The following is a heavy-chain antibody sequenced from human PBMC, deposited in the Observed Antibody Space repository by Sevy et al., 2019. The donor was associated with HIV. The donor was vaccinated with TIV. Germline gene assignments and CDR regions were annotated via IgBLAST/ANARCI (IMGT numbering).Heavy chain of an antibody. J-gene: IGHJ4*02. CDR1: GGSISSSSYY. CDR3: ADTRYDFWSGYPLYFDY. V-gene: IGHV4-39*01. D-gene: IGHD3-3*01. CDR2: IYYSGST. Sequence: SETLSLTCTVSGGSISSSSYYWGWIRQPPGKGLEWIGSIYYSGSTYYNPSLKSRVTISVETSKNQFSLKLSSVTAADTAVYYCADTRYDFWSGYPLYFDYWGQGTLVTVSS.